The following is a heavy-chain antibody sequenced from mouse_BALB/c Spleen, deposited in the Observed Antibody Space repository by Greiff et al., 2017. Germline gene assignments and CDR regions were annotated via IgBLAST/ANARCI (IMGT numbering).Heavy chain of an antibody. CDR3: ARDGYDGDWYFDV. J-gene: IGHJ1*01. Sequence: EVQLQQSGPELVKPGASVKISCKASGYSFTGYYMHWVKQSHVKSLEWIGRINPYNGATSYNQNFKDKASLTVDKSSSTAYMELHSLTSEDSAVYYGARDGYDGDWYFDVWGAGTTVTVSS. CDR1: GYSFTGYY. CDR2: INPYNGAT. V-gene: IGHV1-31*01. D-gene: IGHD2-2*01.